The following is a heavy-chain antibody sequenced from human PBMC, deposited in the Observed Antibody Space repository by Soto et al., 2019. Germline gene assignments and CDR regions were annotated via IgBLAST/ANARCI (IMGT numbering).Heavy chain of an antibody. CDR2: IYYSGST. Sequence: QLQLQESGPGLVKPSETLSLTCTVSGGSISSSSYYWGWIRQPPGKGLEWIGSIYYSGSTYYNPSLKSRVTISVDTSKNQFSLKLSSVTAADTAVYYCARHETSRARWALLSRFDYWGQGTLVTVSS. J-gene: IGHJ4*02. CDR1: GGSISSSSYY. V-gene: IGHV4-39*01. D-gene: IGHD1-26*01. CDR3: ARHETSRARWALLSRFDY.